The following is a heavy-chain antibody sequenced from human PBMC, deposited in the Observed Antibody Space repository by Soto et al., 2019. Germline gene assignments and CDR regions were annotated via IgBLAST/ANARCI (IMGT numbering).Heavy chain of an antibody. CDR1: GFTFSSYA. J-gene: IGHJ4*02. V-gene: IGHV3-23*01. D-gene: IGHD4-17*01. CDR2: ISGSGGST. Sequence: GGSLRLSCAASGFTFSSYAMSWVRQAPGKGLEWVSAISGSGGSTYYADSVKGRFTISRDNSKNTLYLQMNSLRAEDTAVYYCAKDKYQQTTVTPFDYWGQGTLVTVSS. CDR3: AKDKYQQTTVTPFDY.